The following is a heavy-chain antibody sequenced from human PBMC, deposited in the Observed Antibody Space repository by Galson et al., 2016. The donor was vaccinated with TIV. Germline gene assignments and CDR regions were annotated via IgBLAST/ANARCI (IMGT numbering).Heavy chain of an antibody. Sequence: ETLSLTCAVSGYSISSGYYFGWIRQSPGKGLEWTASIYHTGRAYYNPSLNSRITISVDTSKNQFSLRLSSVTAADTAVYYCGRDPGWIRGDYWGQGILVTVSS. CDR2: IYHTGRA. CDR1: GYSISSGYY. J-gene: IGHJ4*02. CDR3: GRDPGWIRGDY. D-gene: IGHD2-2*03. V-gene: IGHV4-38-2*02.